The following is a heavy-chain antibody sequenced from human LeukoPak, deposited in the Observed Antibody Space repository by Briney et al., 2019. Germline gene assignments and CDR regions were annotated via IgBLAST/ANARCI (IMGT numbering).Heavy chain of an antibody. CDR2: IRDKANTYAT. J-gene: IGHJ4*02. CDR3: TREVGSWFDY. D-gene: IGHD6-13*01. Sequence: GGSLTLSCAASDFTFSGSALHWVRQASGRGLEWVGRIRDKANTYATSCAASVKGRFTISRDDLKNTAYLQMNSLKTEDTALYYCTREVGSWFDYWGQGTLVTVSS. CDR1: DFTFSGSA. V-gene: IGHV3-73*01.